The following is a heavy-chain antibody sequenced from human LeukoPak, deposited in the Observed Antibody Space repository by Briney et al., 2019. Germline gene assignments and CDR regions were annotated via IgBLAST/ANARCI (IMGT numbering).Heavy chain of an antibody. CDR2: ISWNSGSI. V-gene: IGHV3-9*01. CDR1: GFTFDDYA. CDR3: VKDLSDYYGSGMEAGMDV. Sequence: PGGSLRLSCAASGFTFDDYAMHWVRQAPGKGLEWVSGISWNSGSIGYADSVKGRFTISRDNAKNSLYLQMNSLRAEDTALYYCVKDLSDYYGSGMEAGMDVWGQGTTVTVSS. D-gene: IGHD3-10*01. J-gene: IGHJ6*02.